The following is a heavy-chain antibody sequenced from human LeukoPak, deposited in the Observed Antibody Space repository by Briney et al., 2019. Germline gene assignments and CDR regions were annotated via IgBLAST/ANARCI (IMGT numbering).Heavy chain of an antibody. CDR2: ISSSSSTI. CDR1: GFTFSNAW. V-gene: IGHV3-48*01. CDR3: ARSAPYYYGSGSYSPDY. Sequence: GGSLRLSCAASGFTFSNAWMNWVRQAPGKGLEWVSYISSSSSTIYYADSVKGRFTISRDNAKNSLYLQMNSLRAEDTAVYYCARSAPYYYGSGSYSPDYWGQGTLVTVSS. J-gene: IGHJ4*02. D-gene: IGHD3-10*01.